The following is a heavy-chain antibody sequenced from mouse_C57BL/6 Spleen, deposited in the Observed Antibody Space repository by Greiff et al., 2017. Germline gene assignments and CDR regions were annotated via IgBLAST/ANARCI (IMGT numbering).Heavy chain of an antibody. J-gene: IGHJ4*01. V-gene: IGHV1-59*01. CDR3: ARRGDGAMDY. CDR2: IDPSDSYT. CDR1: GYTFTSYW. Sequence: QVQLKQPGAELVRPGTSVKLSCKASGYTFTSYWMHWVKQRPGQGLEWIGVIDPSDSYTNYNQKFKGKATLTVDTSSSTAYMQLSSLTSEDSAVYYCARRGDGAMDYWGQGTSVTVSS. D-gene: IGHD3-3*01.